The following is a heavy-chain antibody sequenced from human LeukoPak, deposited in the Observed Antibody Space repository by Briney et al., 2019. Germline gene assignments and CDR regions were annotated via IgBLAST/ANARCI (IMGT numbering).Heavy chain of an antibody. CDR1: GYSISSGYH. Sequence: SETLSLTCVVSGYSISSGYHWGWIRQPPGKGLEWIGSVYRSGTTYYDPSLKSRVTISVDTSKNQISLKVRSVTAADTAMYYCARENWVFDYWGQGILVTVSS. V-gene: IGHV4-38-2*02. CDR2: VYRSGTT. D-gene: IGHD7-27*01. CDR3: ARENWVFDY. J-gene: IGHJ4*02.